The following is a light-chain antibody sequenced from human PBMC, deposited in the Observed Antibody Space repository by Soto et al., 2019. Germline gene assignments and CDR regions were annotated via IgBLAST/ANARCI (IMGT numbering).Light chain of an antibody. CDR2: DVS. CDR1: SSDVGGYNY. V-gene: IGLV2-14*01. CDR3: SSYTSSSPRV. Sequence: QSVLTQPASVSGSPGQSITISCTGTSSDVGGYNYVSWYQQHPGKAPKLMIYDVSNRPSGVSNRFSGSKSGNTASLTISGLQAEDEADYYCSSYTSSSPRVFGTGTKVPVL. J-gene: IGLJ1*01.